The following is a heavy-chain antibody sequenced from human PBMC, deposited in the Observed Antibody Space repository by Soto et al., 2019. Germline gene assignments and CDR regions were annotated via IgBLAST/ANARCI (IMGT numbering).Heavy chain of an antibody. CDR2: ISSSSSYI. J-gene: IGHJ3*02. V-gene: IGHV3-21*01. D-gene: IGHD2-21*01. CDR1: GFTFSSYS. Sequence: EVQLVESGGGLVKPGGSLRLSCAASGFTFSSYSMNWVRQAPGKGLEWVSSISSSSSYIYYADSVKGRFTISRDNAKNTLYLQMSSLRAEDTAVYYCASEHIRNDDFDIWGQGTMVTVS. CDR3: ASEHIRNDDFDI.